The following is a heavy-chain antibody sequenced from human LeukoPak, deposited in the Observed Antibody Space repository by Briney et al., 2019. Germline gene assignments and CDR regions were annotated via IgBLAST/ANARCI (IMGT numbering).Heavy chain of an antibody. J-gene: IGHJ4*02. V-gene: IGHV4-34*01. CDR3: ARGRFRGVTAMVPAKVYFDY. Sequence: SETLSLTCAVYGGSFSGYYWSWIRQPPGKGLEWIGEINHSGSTNYNPSLKSRVTISVDTSKNQFSLKLSSVTAADTAVYYCARGRFRGVTAMVPAKVYFDYWGQRTLVTVSS. CDR1: GGSFSGYY. CDR2: INHSGST. D-gene: IGHD5-18*01.